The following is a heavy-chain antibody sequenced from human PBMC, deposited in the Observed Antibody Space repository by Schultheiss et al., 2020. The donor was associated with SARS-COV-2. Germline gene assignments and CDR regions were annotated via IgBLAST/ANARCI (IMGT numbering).Heavy chain of an antibody. J-gene: IGHJ3*02. CDR3: AIIGYCSSTSCFDAFDI. CDR2: ISSSSSTI. CDR1: GFSFSDYS. V-gene: IGHV3-48*04. D-gene: IGHD2-2*01. Sequence: GGSLRLSCAASGFSFSDYSMNWVRQAPGKGLEWVSYISSSSSTIYYADSVKGRFTISRDNAKNSLYLQMNSLRAEDTAVYYCAIIGYCSSTSCFDAFDIWGQGTMVTVSS.